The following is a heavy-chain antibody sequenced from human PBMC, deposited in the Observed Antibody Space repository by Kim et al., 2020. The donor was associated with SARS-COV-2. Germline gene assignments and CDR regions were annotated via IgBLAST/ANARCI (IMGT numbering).Heavy chain of an antibody. CDR1: GFTFTSSA. J-gene: IGHJ4*02. D-gene: IGHD3-22*01. CDR2: IVVGSGNT. V-gene: IGHV1-58*01. CDR3: AASHYYDSSGLPPVDY. Sequence: SVKVSCKASGFTFTSSAVQWVRQARGQRLEWIGWIVVGSGNTNYAQKFQERVTITRDMSTSTAYMELSSLRSEDTAVYYCAASHYYDSSGLPPVDYWGQGTLVTVSS.